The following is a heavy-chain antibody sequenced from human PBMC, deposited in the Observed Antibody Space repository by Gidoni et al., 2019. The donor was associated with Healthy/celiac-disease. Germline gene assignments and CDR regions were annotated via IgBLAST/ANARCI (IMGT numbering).Heavy chain of an antibody. CDR2: IYYSGST. Sequence: QVQLQESCPGLVKPSQTLSFTCTVSGCSISSGGYYWSWIRQHPGKGLEWIGYIYYSGSTYYNPSLKSRVTISVDTSKNQFSLKLSSVTAADTAVYYCARGYYDFWSGYYMGYFDYWGQGTLVTVSS. D-gene: IGHD3-3*01. V-gene: IGHV4-31*03. CDR1: GCSISSGGYY. CDR3: ARGYYDFWSGYYMGYFDY. J-gene: IGHJ4*02.